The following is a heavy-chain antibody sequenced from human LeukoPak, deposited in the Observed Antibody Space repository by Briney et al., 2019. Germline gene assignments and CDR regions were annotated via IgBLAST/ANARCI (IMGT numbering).Heavy chain of an antibody. CDR3: ARGSTYSSSLYYYYYYMDV. V-gene: IGHV1-2*02. Sequence: GASVNVSCKASGYTFTGYYMHWVRQAPGQGLEWMGWINPNSGGTNYAQKFQGRVTMTRDTSISTAYMELSRLRSDDTAVYYCARGSTYSSSLYYYYYYMDVWGKGTTVTVSS. CDR1: GYTFTGYY. D-gene: IGHD6-6*01. J-gene: IGHJ6*03. CDR2: INPNSGGT.